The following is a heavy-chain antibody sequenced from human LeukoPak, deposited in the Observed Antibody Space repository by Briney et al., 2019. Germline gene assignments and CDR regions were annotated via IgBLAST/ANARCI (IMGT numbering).Heavy chain of an antibody. CDR1: GGSISSYY. CDR2: VYHSGGT. J-gene: IGHJ4*02. D-gene: IGHD3-16*02. CDR3: ARGRYRYPDS. Sequence: PSETLSFTCTVSGGSISSYYWSWIRQPPGKGLEWLGYVYHSGGTYSNPSLKSPVTISVDTSKNQFSLTLSSVTAADTAVYFCARGRYRYPDSWGQGTLVTVSS. V-gene: IGHV4-59*06.